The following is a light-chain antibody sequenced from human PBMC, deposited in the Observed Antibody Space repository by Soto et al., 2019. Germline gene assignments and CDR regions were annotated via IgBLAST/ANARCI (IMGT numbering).Light chain of an antibody. Sequence: EIVMTQSPAILSVSPGERVTLSCGATQTVSTNLAWYQQVPGQAPRLLIYGTSARATGIPARFSGSGSGTEFTLTISSLQSDDSAVYYCQQYNNWPWTFGQGTKVDIK. J-gene: IGKJ1*01. CDR2: GTS. CDR3: QQYNNWPWT. CDR1: QTVSTN. V-gene: IGKV3-15*01.